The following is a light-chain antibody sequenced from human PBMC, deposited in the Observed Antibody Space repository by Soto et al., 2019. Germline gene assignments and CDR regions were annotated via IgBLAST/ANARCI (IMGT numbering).Light chain of an antibody. V-gene: IGKV1-5*03. CDR3: QLYNSYSEA. Sequence: DIKMTQSPYTLSASVGDRVTITCRASQTISSWLAWYQQKPGKAPKLLIYKASTLKSGVPSRFSGSGSGTEFTLTISSLQPDDFATYYCQLYNSYSEAFGQGANVDI. CDR1: QTISSW. J-gene: IGKJ1*01. CDR2: KAS.